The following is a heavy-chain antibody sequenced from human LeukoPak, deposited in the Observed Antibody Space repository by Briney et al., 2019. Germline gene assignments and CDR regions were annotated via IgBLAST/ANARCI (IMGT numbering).Heavy chain of an antibody. Sequence: ASVKVSCKASGYTFTSNGISWVRQAPGQGLEWMGWMNPISGNTGFAQKFQGRVTITRITSISTAYMEMSSLRSDDTAVYYCVRGAKCSGADCDSTKEYVYYFDYWGQGTLVTVSS. CDR2: MNPISGNT. D-gene: IGHD6-25*01. CDR1: GYTFTSNG. J-gene: IGHJ4*02. V-gene: IGHV1-8*03. CDR3: VRGAKCSGADCDSTKEYVYYFDY.